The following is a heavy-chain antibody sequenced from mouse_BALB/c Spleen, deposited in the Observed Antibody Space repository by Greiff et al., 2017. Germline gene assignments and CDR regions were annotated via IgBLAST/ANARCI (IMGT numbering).Heavy chain of an antibody. CDR1: GYSITSDYA. D-gene: IGHD2-1*01. Sequence: EVMLVESGPGLVKPSQSLSLTCTVTGYSITSDYAWNWIRQFPGNKLEWMGYISYSGSTSYNPSLKSRISITRDTSKNQFFLQLNSVTTEDTATYYCALYGNYPWFAYWGQGTLVTVSA. V-gene: IGHV3-2*02. J-gene: IGHJ3*01. CDR3: ALYGNYPWFAY. CDR2: ISYSGST.